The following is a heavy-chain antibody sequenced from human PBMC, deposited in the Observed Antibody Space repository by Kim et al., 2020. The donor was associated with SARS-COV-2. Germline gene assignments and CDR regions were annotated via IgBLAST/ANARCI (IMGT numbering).Heavy chain of an antibody. CDR3: ARVQPGTMFRGIPRLFDY. D-gene: IGHD3-10*01. Sequence: SETLSLTCAVSGGSISSSNWWCWVRQPPGKRLEWIGVIYHSGSTNYNPSLKSRVTISVDKSKNQFSLKLSFVTAADTAVYYCARVQPGTMFRGIPRLFDYWGQGTLVTVSS. CDR1: GGSISSSNW. J-gene: IGHJ4*02. V-gene: IGHV4-4*02. CDR2: IYHSGST.